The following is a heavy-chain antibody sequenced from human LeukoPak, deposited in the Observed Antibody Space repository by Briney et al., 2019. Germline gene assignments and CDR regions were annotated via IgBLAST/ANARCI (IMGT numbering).Heavy chain of an antibody. D-gene: IGHD4-17*01. CDR3: AREREDYGDYVGWFDP. J-gene: IGHJ5*02. CDR1: GFTFSSYS. Sequence: GGSLRLSCAASGFTFSSYSMNWVRQAPGKGLEWVSSISSSSSYIYYADSVKGRFTISRDNAKNSLYLQMNSLRAEDTAVYYCAREREDYGDYVGWFDPWGQGTLVTVSS. CDR2: ISSSSSYI. V-gene: IGHV3-21*01.